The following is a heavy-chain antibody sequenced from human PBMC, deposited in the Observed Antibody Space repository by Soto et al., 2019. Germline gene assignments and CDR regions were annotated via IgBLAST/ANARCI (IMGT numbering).Heavy chain of an antibody. Sequence: ASVKVSCTTSGYTFTNFGLSWVRQAPGQGLEWMGWISAYNGNTNYAQNFQGRVTMTTDTSTSTAYMELRSLRSDDTAVYYWYYFDYWGQGTLVTVSS. CDR3: YYFDY. CDR1: GYTFTNFG. J-gene: IGHJ4*02. V-gene: IGHV1-18*01. CDR2: ISAYNGNT.